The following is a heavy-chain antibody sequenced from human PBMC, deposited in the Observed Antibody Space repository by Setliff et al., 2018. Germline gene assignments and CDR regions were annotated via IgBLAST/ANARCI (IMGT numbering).Heavy chain of an antibody. V-gene: IGHV4-34*01. D-gene: IGHD2-15*01. J-gene: IGHJ5*01. CDR3: ARARYCSGGRCYWTWLDS. CDR1: GGSFSYYY. CDR2: INHSGST. Sequence: PSETLSLTCAVYGGSFSYYYWTWIRQPPGKGLEWIGEINHSGSTNYNPSLKSRVTISVDTSKNQFSLKLSSVTAADTAVYYCARARYCSGGRCYWTWLDSWAQGTLVTVSS.